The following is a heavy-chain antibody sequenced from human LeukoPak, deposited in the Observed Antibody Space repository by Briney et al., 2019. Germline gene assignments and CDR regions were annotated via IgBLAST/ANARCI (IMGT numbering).Heavy chain of an antibody. V-gene: IGHV3-66*01. D-gene: IGHD2-15*01. J-gene: IGHJ4*02. CDR1: GFTFPNAW. CDR3: ARDLISGPATHDS. CDR2: ITSGGST. Sequence: GGSLRLSCAASGFTFPNAWMSWVRQAPGKGLEWVSVITSGGSTYFADSVKGRFTVSRDNSKNTLSLQMNSLRVEDTAVYYCARDLISGPATHDSWGQGALVTVSS.